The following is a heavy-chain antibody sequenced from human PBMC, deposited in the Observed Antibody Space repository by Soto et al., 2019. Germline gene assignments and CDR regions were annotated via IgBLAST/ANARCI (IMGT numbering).Heavy chain of an antibody. D-gene: IGHD3-9*01. Sequence: EVQLLESGGGLVQPGGSLRLSCAASGFTFSSYAMSWVRQAPGKGLEGVSSISGSGGSTYYADSVKGRFTISRDNSKNTLYLQMTRLRAEDTAVYYCAKDGLVLSLNWFDPWGQGTLVTVSS. CDR2: ISGSGGST. CDR1: GFTFSSYA. J-gene: IGHJ5*02. CDR3: AKDGLVLSLNWFDP. V-gene: IGHV3-23*01.